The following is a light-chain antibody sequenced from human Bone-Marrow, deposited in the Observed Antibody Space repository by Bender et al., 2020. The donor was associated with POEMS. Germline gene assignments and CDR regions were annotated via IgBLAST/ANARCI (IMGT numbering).Light chain of an antibody. CDR1: SSDVGSYNF. Sequence: QSVLTQPPSASGTPGQRVTISCTRTSSDVGSYNFVSWYQEHPGKAPKLMIYEVTKRPSGVSNRFSGSKSGNTASLTISGLQAEDEANYYCCSSAGSATYVFGTGTEVTVL. CDR3: CSSAGSATYV. V-gene: IGLV2-23*02. CDR2: EVT. J-gene: IGLJ1*01.